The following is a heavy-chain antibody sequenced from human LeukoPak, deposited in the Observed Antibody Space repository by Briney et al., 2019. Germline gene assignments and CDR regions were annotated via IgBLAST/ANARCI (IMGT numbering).Heavy chain of an antibody. Sequence: ASVKVSCKASGYTFTGYYMHWVRQAPGQGVEWMGWINPNSGGTNYAQKFQGRVTMNRDTSISTAYMELSRLRSDDTAVYYCARGSDYGSGSVLIDYWGQGTLVTVSS. CDR1: GYTFTGYY. D-gene: IGHD3-10*01. V-gene: IGHV1-2*02. CDR3: ARGSDYGSGSVLIDY. J-gene: IGHJ4*02. CDR2: INPNSGGT.